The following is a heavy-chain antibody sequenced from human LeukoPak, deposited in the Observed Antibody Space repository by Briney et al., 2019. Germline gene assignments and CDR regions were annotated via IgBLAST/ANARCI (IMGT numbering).Heavy chain of an antibody. J-gene: IGHJ6*03. D-gene: IGHD6-13*01. CDR2: ISSNGGST. V-gene: IGHV3-64*01. CDR1: GFTFSSYA. CDR3: ARDVRSNSWSLGLDYYYYYMDV. Sequence: HPGGSLRLSCAASGFTFSSYAMHWVRQAPGKGLEYVSAISSNGGSTYYANSVKGRFTISRDNSKNTLYLQMGSLRAEDMAVYYCARDVRSNSWSLGLDYYYYYMDVWGKGTTVTVSS.